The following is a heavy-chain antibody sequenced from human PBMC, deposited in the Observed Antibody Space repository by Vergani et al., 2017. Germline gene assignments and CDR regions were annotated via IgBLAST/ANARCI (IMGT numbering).Heavy chain of an antibody. CDR1: GGSISSHY. J-gene: IGHJ6*02. V-gene: IGHV4-4*09. D-gene: IGHD3-9*01. CDR3: ARVVAVYYDMLTGYRISKGGMDV. Sequence: QVQLQASGPGLVTPSETLSLTCTVSGGSISSHYWSWIRQPPGKGLEWIGYIYTSGSTNYNPSLKGRVTISVDTSKNQFSLKLSSVTAADTAVYYCARVVAVYYDMLTGYRISKGGMDVWGQGTTVTVSS. CDR2: IYTSGST.